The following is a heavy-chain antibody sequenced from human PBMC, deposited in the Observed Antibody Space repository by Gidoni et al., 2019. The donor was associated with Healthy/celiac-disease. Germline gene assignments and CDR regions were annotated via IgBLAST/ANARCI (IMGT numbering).Heavy chain of an antibody. CDR3: ASGGRTYSSSWAYYFDY. D-gene: IGHD6-13*01. CDR2: ISTSGST. CDR1: GASISRGSYY. Sequence: QVQLQESGPGLVKPSQTLSLTCPVPGASISRGSYYWSWIRQPAGKGLEWIGRISTSGSTNYNPSLKSRVTISVDTSKNQFSLKLSSVTAADTAVYYCASGGRTYSSSWAYYFDYWGQGTLVTVSS. V-gene: IGHV4-61*02. J-gene: IGHJ4*02.